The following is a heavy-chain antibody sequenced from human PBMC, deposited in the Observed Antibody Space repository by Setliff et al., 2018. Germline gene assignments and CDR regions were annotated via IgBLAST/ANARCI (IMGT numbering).Heavy chain of an antibody. CDR1: GGSFSGYY. Sequence: SETLSLTCAVYGGSFSGYYWSWIRQPPGKGLEWIGYIYYSGSTNYNPSLKSRVTISVDTSKNQFSLKLSSVTAADTAVYYCARDEGSSYFYGMDVWGQGTTVTVSS. CDR3: ARDEGSSYFYGMDV. J-gene: IGHJ6*02. CDR2: IYYSGST. V-gene: IGHV4-59*01. D-gene: IGHD6-13*01.